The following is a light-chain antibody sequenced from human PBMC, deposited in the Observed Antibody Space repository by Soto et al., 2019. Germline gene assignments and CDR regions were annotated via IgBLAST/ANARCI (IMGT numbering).Light chain of an antibody. CDR3: QQANSFPYT. CDR1: QGISNW. J-gene: IGKJ2*01. CDR2: AAS. Sequence: DIQMTQSPSSVSASVGDRVTITCRASQGISNWLAGYQQKPGKAPKLLIYAASSLQSGVPSRFSSSGSWKDFSLTIISLQPEDFATSYCQQANSFPYTFGQGTKLEIK. V-gene: IGKV1-12*01.